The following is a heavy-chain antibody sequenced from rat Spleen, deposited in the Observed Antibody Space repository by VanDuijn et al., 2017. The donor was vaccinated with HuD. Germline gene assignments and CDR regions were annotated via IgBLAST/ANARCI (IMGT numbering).Heavy chain of an antibody. Sequence: QVQLRESGPGLVQSSQTLSLTCTVSGFSLGGNIVHWVRQPPGKGLEWLGRMRYDGDTRYNSVLKSRLSISRDTSKNHIFLKMNSLQSEDTTTYYCARDTNYFDYWGHGVMVTVSS. CDR2: MRYDGDT. CDR3: ARDTNYFDY. CDR1: GFSLGGNI. J-gene: IGHJ2*01. V-gene: IGHV2S30*01.